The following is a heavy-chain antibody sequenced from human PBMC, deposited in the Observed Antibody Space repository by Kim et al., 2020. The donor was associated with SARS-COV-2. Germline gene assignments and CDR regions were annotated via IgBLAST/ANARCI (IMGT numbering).Heavy chain of an antibody. V-gene: IGHV3-30*04. CDR3: ARENIVVIYNWFDP. CDR2: ISYDGSNK. Sequence: GGSLRLSCAASGFTFSSYAMHWVRQAPGKGLEWVAVISYDGSNKYYADSVKGRFTISRDNSKNTLYLQMNSLRAEDTAVYYCARENIVVIYNWFDPWGQG. D-gene: IGHD2-15*01. J-gene: IGHJ5*02. CDR1: GFTFSSYA.